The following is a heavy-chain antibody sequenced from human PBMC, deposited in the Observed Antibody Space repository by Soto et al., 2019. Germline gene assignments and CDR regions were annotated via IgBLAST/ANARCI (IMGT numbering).Heavy chain of an antibody. CDR3: ARLGYEDLYSVEI. Sequence: QVPLVQSEAEVKKRGSSVKVSCKASGGTFSSYTISWVRQAPGQGLEWMGRIIPILGIANYAQKFQGRVTITAYKSTGTAYMELISLISEDTAVYDCARLGYEDLYSVEIWVQGTMVTVSS. V-gene: IGHV1-69*02. CDR1: GGTFSSYT. D-gene: IGHD3-16*01. CDR2: IIPILGIA. J-gene: IGHJ3*02.